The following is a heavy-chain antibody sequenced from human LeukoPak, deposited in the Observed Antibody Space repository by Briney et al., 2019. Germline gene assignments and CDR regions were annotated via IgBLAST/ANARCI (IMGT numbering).Heavy chain of an antibody. D-gene: IGHD2-2*01. CDR1: GFSFSGFW. V-gene: IGHV3-53*01. CDR2: IYSGGST. Sequence: PGGSLRLSCAASGFSFSGFWMSWVRQAPGKGLEWVSVIYSGGSTYYADSVKGRFTISRDNSKNTLYLQMNSLRAEDTAVYYCAITINDAFDIWGQGTMVTVSS. J-gene: IGHJ3*02. CDR3: AITINDAFDI.